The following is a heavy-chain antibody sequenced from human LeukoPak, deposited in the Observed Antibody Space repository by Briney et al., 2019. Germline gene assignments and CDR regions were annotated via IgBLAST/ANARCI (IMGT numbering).Heavy chain of an antibody. CDR2: IYFSGST. CDR3: ARSYDTNFDY. CDR1: GDSISSNY. D-gene: IGHD3-3*01. Sequence: SETLSLTCSVSGDSISSNYWSWIRQPPGKGLEWIGYIYFSGSTSYNPSLKSRVTISVDRSKNQFSLKLSSVAAADTAVYYCARSYDTNFDYWGQGTLVTVSS. J-gene: IGHJ4*02. V-gene: IGHV4-59*01.